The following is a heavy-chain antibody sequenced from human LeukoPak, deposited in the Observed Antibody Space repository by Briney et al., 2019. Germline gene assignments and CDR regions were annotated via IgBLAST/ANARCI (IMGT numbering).Heavy chain of an antibody. CDR3: AKDYRYNGLLLYFFDF. D-gene: IGHD1-26*01. Sequence: PGGSLRLSCAGSGFTFRSYGMHWVRQAPGKGLEWVAVISYDGSNQYYADSVKGRFTISRDNSKNTLYLQMNSLRAEDTAVCYCAKDYRYNGLLLYFFDFWGQGTLVTVSS. J-gene: IGHJ4*02. CDR2: ISYDGSNQ. V-gene: IGHV3-30*18. CDR1: GFTFRSYG.